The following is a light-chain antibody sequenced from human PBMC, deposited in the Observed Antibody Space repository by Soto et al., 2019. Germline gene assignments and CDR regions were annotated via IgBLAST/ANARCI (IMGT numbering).Light chain of an antibody. CDR3: QQYGTSWVT. CDR2: GAS. V-gene: IGKV3-20*01. J-gene: IGKJ3*01. Sequence: EIVLTQSPGTLSLSPGERATLSCRASQSVSSSYLAWYQQKPGQAPRLLIYGASSRATGIADRFSGSGSGTDFTLTISRLEPEDFAVYYCQQYGTSWVTFGPGTKVDIK. CDR1: QSVSSSY.